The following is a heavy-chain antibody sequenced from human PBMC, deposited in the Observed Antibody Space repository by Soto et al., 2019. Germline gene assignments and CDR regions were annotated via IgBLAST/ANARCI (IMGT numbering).Heavy chain of an antibody. J-gene: IGHJ4*02. CDR2: ISWNSGDT. CDR3: AKDRIAARGFAFDY. V-gene: IGHV3-9*01. Sequence: GGSLRLSCAASGFNFDDYAMHWVRQAPGKGLEWVSGISWNSGDTDYVDSVKGRFTVSRDNAKNSLYLQMNSLRPEDTAFYYCAKDRIAARGFAFDYWGQGTLVTVSS. D-gene: IGHD6-25*01. CDR1: GFNFDDYA.